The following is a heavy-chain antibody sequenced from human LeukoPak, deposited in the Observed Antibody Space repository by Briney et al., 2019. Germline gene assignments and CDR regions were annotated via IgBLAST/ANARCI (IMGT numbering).Heavy chain of an antibody. CDR3: AKTWWYRYYFDY. CDR2: ISGSGGST. V-gene: IGHV3-23*01. CDR1: GFTFSSYA. D-gene: IGHD2-15*01. J-gene: IGHJ4*02. Sequence: GGSLRLSCAASGFTFSSYAMSWVRQAPGKGLEWVSAISGSGGSTYSADSVKGRFTSSRDNSKHTLYLQMNSLRDEDTAVYYCAKTWWYRYYFDYWGQGTLVTVSS.